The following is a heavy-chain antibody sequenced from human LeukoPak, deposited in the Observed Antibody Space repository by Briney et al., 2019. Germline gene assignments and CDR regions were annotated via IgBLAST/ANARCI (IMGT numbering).Heavy chain of an antibody. Sequence: SETLSLTCTVSGGSITSSSYYWGWIRQPPGKGLEWIGSFYYSGSTYYNPSLKRRVTISIDTSKNQFSLKLSSVTAADTAVYYCARAKTIYCSGGSCYILDYWGQGTLVTVSS. CDR1: GGSITSSSYY. CDR2: FYYSGST. V-gene: IGHV4-39*07. D-gene: IGHD2-15*01. J-gene: IGHJ4*02. CDR3: ARAKTIYCSGGSCYILDY.